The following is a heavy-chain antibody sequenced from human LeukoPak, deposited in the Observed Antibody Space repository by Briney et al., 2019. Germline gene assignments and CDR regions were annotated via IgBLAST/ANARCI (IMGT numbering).Heavy chain of an antibody. D-gene: IGHD1-1*01. Sequence: ASVKVSRKASGYTFTSYYMHWVRQAPGQGLEWMGIINPSGGSTSYAQKFQGRVTMTRDTSTSTVYMELSSLRSEDTAVYYCARETGTNPAGNYNWFDPWGQGTLVTVSS. CDR1: GYTFTSYY. V-gene: IGHV1-46*01. CDR3: ARETGTNPAGNYNWFDP. J-gene: IGHJ5*02. CDR2: INPSGGST.